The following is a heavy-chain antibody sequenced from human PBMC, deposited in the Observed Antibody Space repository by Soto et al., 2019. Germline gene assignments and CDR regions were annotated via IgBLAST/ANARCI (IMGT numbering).Heavy chain of an antibody. V-gene: IGHV1-69*01. CDR3: AGGRVGSQYSSSWYGVDY. D-gene: IGHD6-13*01. CDR1: GGTFSSYA. CDR2: IIPIFGTA. J-gene: IGHJ4*02. Sequence: QVQLVQSGAEVKKPGSSVKVSCKASGGTFSSYAISWVRQAPGQGLEWMGGIIPIFGTANYAQKFQGRVTITADESTSTAYMELSSLRSEDTAVYYCAGGRVGSQYSSSWYGVDYWGQGTLVTVSS.